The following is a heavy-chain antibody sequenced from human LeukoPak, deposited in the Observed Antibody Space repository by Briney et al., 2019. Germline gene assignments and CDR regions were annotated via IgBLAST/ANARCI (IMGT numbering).Heavy chain of an antibody. CDR3: ARLEAARFMGPD. V-gene: IGHV1-2*02. CDR2: INPNSGGT. CDR1: GYTFTGYY. Sequence: ASVKVSCKASGYTFTGYYMHWVRQAPGQGLEWMGWINPNSGGTNYAQKFQGRVTMTRDTSISTAYMELSRLRSDDTAVYYCARLEAARFMGPDWGQGTLVTVSS. J-gene: IGHJ4*02. D-gene: IGHD6-6*01.